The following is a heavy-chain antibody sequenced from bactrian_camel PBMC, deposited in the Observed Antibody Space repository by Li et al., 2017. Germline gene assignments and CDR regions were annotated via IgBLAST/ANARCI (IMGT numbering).Heavy chain of an antibody. Sequence: VQLVESGGGLVQPGGSLRLSCAASGFTFSNAGMSWVRQAPGKGLERVSAINSNGSTYYADSVKGRFTIFADTAKNTVFLQMNSLKPDDTGVYYCAADHYTDLEDTELCWGQGTQVTVS. CDR2: INSNGST. D-gene: IGHD4*01. CDR1: GFTFSNAG. J-gene: IGHJ4*01. CDR3: AADHYTDLEDTELC. V-gene: IGHV3S40*01.